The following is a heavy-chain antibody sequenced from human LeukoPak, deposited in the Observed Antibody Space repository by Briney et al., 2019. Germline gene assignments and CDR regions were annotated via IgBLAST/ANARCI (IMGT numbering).Heavy chain of an antibody. CDR1: GYTFTSYD. D-gene: IGHD2-15*01. J-gene: IGHJ4*02. CDR2: MNPNSGNT. V-gene: IGHV1-8*01. CDR3: ARGSSRTRCSGGSCPGY. Sequence: ASVKVSCKASGYTFTSYDINWVRQATGQGLEWMGWMNPNSGNTGYAQKFQGRVTMTRNTSISTAYMELSSLRSEDTAVYYCARGSSRTRCSGGSCPGYWGRGTLVTVSS.